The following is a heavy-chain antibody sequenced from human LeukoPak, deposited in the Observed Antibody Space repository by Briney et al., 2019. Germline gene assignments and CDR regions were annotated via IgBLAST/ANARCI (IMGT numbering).Heavy chain of an antibody. D-gene: IGHD3-22*01. V-gene: IGHV1-18*01. Sequence: ASVKVSCKASGYTFTSYGISWVRQAPGQGLEWMGWISACNGNTNYAQKLQGRVTMTTDTSTSTAYMELRSLRSDDTAVYYCARPDYYDSSGYLNYWGQGTLVTVSS. CDR2: ISACNGNT. CDR1: GYTFTSYG. CDR3: ARPDYYDSSGYLNY. J-gene: IGHJ4*02.